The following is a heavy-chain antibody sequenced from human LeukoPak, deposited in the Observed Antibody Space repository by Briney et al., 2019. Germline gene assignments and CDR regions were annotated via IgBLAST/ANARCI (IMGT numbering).Heavy chain of an antibody. J-gene: IGHJ6*04. D-gene: IGHD1-26*01. V-gene: IGHV3-48*01. CDR1: GFVFSDYT. CDR2: ISRSSGTI. CDR3: ARDGSSGRGYYYYYGMDV. Sequence: GGSLRLSCRASGFVFSDYTMNWVRQAPGRGLEWISYISRSSGTIYYADSVKGRFTFSRDNSKNTLYLQMNNLRAEDTAVYYCARDGSSGRGYYYYYGMDVWGEGTTVTVSS.